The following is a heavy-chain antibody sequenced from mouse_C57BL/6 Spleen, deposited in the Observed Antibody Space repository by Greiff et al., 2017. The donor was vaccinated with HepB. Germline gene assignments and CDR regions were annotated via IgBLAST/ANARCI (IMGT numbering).Heavy chain of an antibody. CDR3: TTSDGSSYYYAMDY. D-gene: IGHD1-1*01. V-gene: IGHV14-4*01. CDR1: GFNIKDDY. Sequence: EVQGVESGAELVRPGASVKLSCTASGFNIKDDYMHWVKQRPEQGLEWIGWIDPENGDTEYASKFQGKATITADTSSNTAYLQLSSLTSEDTAVYYCTTSDGSSYYYAMDYWGQGTSVTVSS. CDR2: IDPENGDT. J-gene: IGHJ4*01.